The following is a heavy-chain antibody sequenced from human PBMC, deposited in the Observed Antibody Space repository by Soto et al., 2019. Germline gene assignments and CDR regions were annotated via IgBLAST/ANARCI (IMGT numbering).Heavy chain of an antibody. D-gene: IGHD2-21*02. J-gene: IGHJ4*02. V-gene: IGHV4-31*03. CDR3: ARGIVVVTAIPYFDY. Sequence: QVQLQESGPGLVKPSQTVSLTCTVSGGSISSGGYYWSWIRQHPGKGLEWIGYIYYSGSTYYNPSLKSRVTISVDTSKNQFSLKLSSVTAADTAVYYCARGIVVVTAIPYFDYWGQGTLVTVSS. CDR1: GGSISSGGYY. CDR2: IYYSGST.